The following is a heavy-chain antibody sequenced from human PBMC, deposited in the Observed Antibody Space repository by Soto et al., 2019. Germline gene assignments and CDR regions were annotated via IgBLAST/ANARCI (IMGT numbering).Heavy chain of an antibody. D-gene: IGHD2-8*01. V-gene: IGHV4-34*01. CDR1: GGSFSGYY. CDR3: ARAQLGYCTNGVCHGNWFDP. CDR2: INHSGST. Sequence: PSETLSLTCAVYGGSFSGYYWSWIRQPPGKGLEWIGEINHSGSTNYNPSLKSRVTISVDTSKNQFSLKLSSVTAADTAVYYCARAQLGYCTNGVCHGNWFDPWGQGTLVTVSS. J-gene: IGHJ5*02.